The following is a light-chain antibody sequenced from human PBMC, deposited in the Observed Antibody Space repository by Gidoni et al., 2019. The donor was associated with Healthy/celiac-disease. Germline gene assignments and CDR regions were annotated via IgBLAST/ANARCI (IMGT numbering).Light chain of an antibody. CDR3: QQSYSTT. CDR1: QSISSY. CDR2: AAS. V-gene: IGKV1-39*01. Sequence: DIQMTQSPSSLSASVGDRVTITCRASQSISSYLNGYQQKPGKAPKLLIYAASSLQSGVPARFSGSGSGTDFTLTISSLQPEDFATYYCQQSYSTTFGQGTKVEIK. J-gene: IGKJ1*01.